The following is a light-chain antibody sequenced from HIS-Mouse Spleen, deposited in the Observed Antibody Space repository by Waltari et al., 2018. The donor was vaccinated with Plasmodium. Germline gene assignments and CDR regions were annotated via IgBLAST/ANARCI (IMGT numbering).Light chain of an antibody. CDR3: AAWDDSLNGVV. Sequence: QSVLTQPPSASGTPGQRVTISCSGSISSLGSNTVNWYQQLPGPAPKLLIYSNNKRPSGVPYRSAGSKSGTSASLAISGLQSEDEADYYCAAWDDSLNGVVFAGGTKLTVL. CDR1: ISSLGSNT. J-gene: IGLJ2*01. V-gene: IGLV1-44*01. CDR2: SNN.